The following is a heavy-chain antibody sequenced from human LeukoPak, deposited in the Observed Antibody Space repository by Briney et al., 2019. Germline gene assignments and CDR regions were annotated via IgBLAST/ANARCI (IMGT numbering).Heavy chain of an antibody. CDR3: ARGVTIFGVVIIKGVEGYYYMDV. Sequence: PSETLSLTCAVDGGPFSTYYWSWIRQPPGKGLEWIGYIYYSGSTNYNPSLKSRVTISVDTSKNQFSLKLSSVTAADTAVYYCARGVTIFGVVIIKGVEGYYYMDVWGKGTTVTVSS. CDR2: IYYSGST. D-gene: IGHD3-3*01. J-gene: IGHJ6*03. CDR1: GGPFSTYY. V-gene: IGHV4-59*01.